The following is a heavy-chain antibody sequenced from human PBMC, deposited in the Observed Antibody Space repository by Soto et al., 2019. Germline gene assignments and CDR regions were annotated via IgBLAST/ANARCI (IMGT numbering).Heavy chain of an antibody. CDR2: INHSGST. CDR1: GGSFSGYD. CDR3: ARDKITGLFDY. J-gene: IGHJ4*02. D-gene: IGHD2-8*02. Sequence: SETLSLTCAVYGGSFSGYDWTWIRQPPGTGLEWIGEINHSGSTNYNPSLKSRVTISVDTSKNQFSLRLTSVTAADTAVYYCARDKITGLFDYWGQGTLVTVS. V-gene: IGHV4-34*01.